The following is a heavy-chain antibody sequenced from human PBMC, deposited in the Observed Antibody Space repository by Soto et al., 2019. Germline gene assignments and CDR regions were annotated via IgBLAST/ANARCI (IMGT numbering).Heavy chain of an antibody. V-gene: IGHV2-26*01. CDR3: ARLVGFRSGYRENDY. CDR1: GFSLTNARLG. D-gene: IGHD3-3*01. Sequence: SGPTLVNPTETLTLTCTVSGFSLTNARLGVSWIRQPPGKALEWLAHIFANDDKSYNTSLKSRLTISKDISKSQVVLSMTNMDPVDTATYHGARLVGFRSGYRENDYWGQGTLVT. J-gene: IGHJ4*02. CDR2: IFANDDK.